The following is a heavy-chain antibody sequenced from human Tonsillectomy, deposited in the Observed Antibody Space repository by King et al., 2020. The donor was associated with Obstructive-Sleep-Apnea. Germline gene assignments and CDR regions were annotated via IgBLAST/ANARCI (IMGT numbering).Heavy chain of an antibody. V-gene: IGHV3-7*03. CDR3: AAPSSIWYGPGRSTTNFDY. J-gene: IGHJ4*02. CDR1: GVTSSRVW. D-gene: IGHD6-13*01. CDR2: IKQDGSEK. Sequence: VQLVESGGGLVQPRGSLRLSCAASGVTSSRVWMSCVRQAPGKGLEWVANIKQDGSEKYYVDSVKSRFTISRDNAKNSLYLQMNSLRAEDTAVYYCAAPSSIWYGPGRSTTNFDYWGQGTLVTVSS.